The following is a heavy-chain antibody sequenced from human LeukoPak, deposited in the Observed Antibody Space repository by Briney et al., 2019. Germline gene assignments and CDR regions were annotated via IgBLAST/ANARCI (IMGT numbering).Heavy chain of an antibody. CDR1: GYTFTSYG. V-gene: IGHV1-18*01. D-gene: IGHD3-9*01. Sequence: ASLKVSCKASGYTFTSYGISWVRQAPGQELEWMGWISAYNGNTNYAQKLQGRVTMTTDTSTSTAYMELRSLRSDDTAVYYCARNYDILTGYYTYYYYYMDVWGKGTTVTVSS. CDR3: ARNYDILTGYYTYYYYYMDV. CDR2: ISAYNGNT. J-gene: IGHJ6*03.